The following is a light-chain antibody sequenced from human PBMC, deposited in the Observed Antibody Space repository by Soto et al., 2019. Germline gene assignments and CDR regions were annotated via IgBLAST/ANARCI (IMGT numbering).Light chain of an antibody. CDR3: QQYSSHST. CDR2: QAS. V-gene: IGKV1-5*03. J-gene: IGKJ1*01. CDR1: QTISSW. Sequence: DIQMTQSPSTLSGSVGDRVTITCRASQTISSWLAWYQQKPGKAPKLLIYQASSLENGVPSRFSGSGSGTEFSLTISSLQPDDFATYYCQQYSSHSTFGQGTKVDNK.